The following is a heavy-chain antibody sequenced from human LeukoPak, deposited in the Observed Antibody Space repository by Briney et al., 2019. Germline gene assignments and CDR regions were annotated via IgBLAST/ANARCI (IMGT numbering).Heavy chain of an antibody. D-gene: IGHD6-13*01. V-gene: IGHV4-34*01. CDR3: AIFFSSNDAFDI. CDR2: INHSGST. CDR1: GGSFSGYY. J-gene: IGHJ3*02. Sequence: SETLSLTCAVYGGSFSGYYWSWIRQPPGKGLEWIGEINHSGSTNYNPSLKSRVTISVDTSKNQFSLKLSPVTAADTAVYYCAIFFSSNDAFDIWGQGTMVTVSS.